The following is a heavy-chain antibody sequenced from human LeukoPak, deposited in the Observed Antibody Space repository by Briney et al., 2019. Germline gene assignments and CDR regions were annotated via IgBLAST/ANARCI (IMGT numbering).Heavy chain of an antibody. D-gene: IGHD3-16*02. CDR2: IYCSGST. CDR1: GGSISSSSYY. J-gene: IGHJ2*01. V-gene: IGHV4-39*07. CDR3: ARDRIGRRGSYRPAWYFDL. Sequence: PSETLSLTCTVSGGSISSSSYYWGWIRQPPGRGLEWIGSIYCSGSTYYNPSLKSRVTISVDTSKNQFSLKLSSVTAADTAVYYCARDRIGRRGSYRPAWYFDLWGRGTLVTVSS.